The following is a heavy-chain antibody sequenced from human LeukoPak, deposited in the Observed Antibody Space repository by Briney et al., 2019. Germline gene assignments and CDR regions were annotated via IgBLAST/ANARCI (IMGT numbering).Heavy chain of an antibody. J-gene: IGHJ4*02. V-gene: IGHV1-2*02. D-gene: IGHD5-24*01. CDR1: GYTFTGYY. CDR2: INPNSGGT. CDR3: ARDGEGDGYNWDY. Sequence: ASVKVSCKASGYTFTGYYMHWVRQAPGQGLEWMGWINPNSGGTNYAQKFQGRVTMTRDTSISTAYMELSRLRSDDTAVYYRARDGEGDGYNWDYWGQGTLVTVSS.